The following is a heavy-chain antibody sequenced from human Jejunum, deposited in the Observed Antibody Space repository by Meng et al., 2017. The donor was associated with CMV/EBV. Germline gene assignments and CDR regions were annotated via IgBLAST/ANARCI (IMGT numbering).Heavy chain of an antibody. CDR3: AHSTQKWACPHSLFDY. CDR1: GFSLSTTGVG. Sequence: QITLKESGPTLVKPTQTLTLTCSFSGFSLSTTGVGVGWIRQPPGKALEWLALIYWDDDKRYSASLQNRLTITKDTSKNQVVLTMANMDPVDTGTYYCAHSTQKWACPHSLFDYWGQGTLVTVSS. J-gene: IGHJ4*02. D-gene: IGHD2-8*01. CDR2: IYWDDDK. V-gene: IGHV2-5*02.